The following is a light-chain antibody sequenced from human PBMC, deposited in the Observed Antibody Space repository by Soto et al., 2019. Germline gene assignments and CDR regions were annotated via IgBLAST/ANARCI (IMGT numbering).Light chain of an antibody. CDR3: QQYKSWPIT. CDR1: QSVSGD. V-gene: IGKV3-15*01. J-gene: IGKJ5*01. CDR2: GPS. Sequence: EIVMMQSPATLSVSPGERATLSCRASQSVSGDLAWYQQKPGQAPRLLIYGPSTGATGIPARFSGSGSGTEFTLTISGLQSEDFAIYFCQQYKSWPITFGQGTRLEIK.